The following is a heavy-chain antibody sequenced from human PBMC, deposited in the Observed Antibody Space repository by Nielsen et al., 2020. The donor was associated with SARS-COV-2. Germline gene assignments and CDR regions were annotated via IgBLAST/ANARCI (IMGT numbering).Heavy chain of an antibody. J-gene: IGHJ5*02. Sequence: GSLRLSCAVFGGSVNTHAWWSWVRQAPGKGLEWIGEVYHSGATNYNPSLRSRVTLSMDKSRNQFSLKLSSVTAADTAVYYCARGSSDKAAAVPNWFDPWGQGTLVTVSS. V-gene: IGHV4-4*02. CDR3: ARGSSDKAAAVPNWFDP. D-gene: IGHD6-13*01. CDR2: VYHSGAT. CDR1: GGSVNTHAW.